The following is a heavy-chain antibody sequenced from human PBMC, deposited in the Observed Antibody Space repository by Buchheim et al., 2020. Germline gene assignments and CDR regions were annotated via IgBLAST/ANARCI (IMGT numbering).Heavy chain of an antibody. CDR2: ISYDGSNK. J-gene: IGHJ4*02. D-gene: IGHD3-22*01. CDR3: ARDLRYDSSGYFDY. V-gene: IGHV3-30*04. CDR1: GFTFSSYA. Sequence: QVQLVESGGGVVQPGRSLRLSCAASGFTFSSYAMHWVRQATGKGLEWVAVISYDGSNKYYADSVKGRFTISRDNSKNTLYLQMNSLRAEDTAVYYCARDLRYDSSGYFDYWGQGTL.